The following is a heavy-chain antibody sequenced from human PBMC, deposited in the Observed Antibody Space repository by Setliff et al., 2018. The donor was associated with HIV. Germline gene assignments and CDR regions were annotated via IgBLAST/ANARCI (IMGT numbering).Heavy chain of an antibody. CDR3: ARALIGYTQRGDYYYYMDV. V-gene: IGHV4-59*12. Sequence: SETLSLTCTVSGGSISSYYWNWIRQPPGRGLEWIGYINYSGSTNYNPSLKSRVTISVDTSKNQFSLKLSSVTAADTAVYYCARALIGYTQRGDYYYYMDVWGKGTTVTVSS. CDR1: GGSISSYY. D-gene: IGHD6-13*01. J-gene: IGHJ6*03. CDR2: INYSGST.